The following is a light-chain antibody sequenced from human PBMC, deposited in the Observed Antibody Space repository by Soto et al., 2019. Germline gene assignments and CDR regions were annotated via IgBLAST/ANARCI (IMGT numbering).Light chain of an antibody. J-gene: IGLJ1*01. V-gene: IGLV1-44*01. CDR1: SSNIGSNA. Sequence: QSVLTPPPSASGTPGQMVTISCSGGSSNIGSNAVTWYHQLPGTAPKLLIYSNNQRPSGVPDRFSGSKSGTSASLAISGLQSEDEADYYCAAWDDSLNGLYVFGTGTKGTVL. CDR2: SNN. CDR3: AAWDDSLNGLYV.